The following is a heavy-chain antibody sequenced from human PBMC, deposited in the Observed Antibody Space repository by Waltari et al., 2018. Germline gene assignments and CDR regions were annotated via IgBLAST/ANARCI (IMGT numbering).Heavy chain of an antibody. V-gene: IGHV1-18*01. J-gene: IGHJ4*02. CDR3: AREYNYFDF. CDR1: GYTFNADA. Sequence: QVQLVQSGAEVKQPGASVKVSCKASGYTFNADALSWVRQAPGQGLEWMGWISAYNGDTNDAQKFQGRVTMTTDTSTNTAYMELKNLGADDTAVYYCAREYNYFDFWGQGSLVTVSS. D-gene: IGHD1-20*01. CDR2: ISAYNGDT.